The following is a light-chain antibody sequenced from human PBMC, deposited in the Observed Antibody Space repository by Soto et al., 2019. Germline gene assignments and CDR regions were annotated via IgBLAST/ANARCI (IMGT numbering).Light chain of an antibody. CDR2: WAS. CDR3: QQAYIKPYT. J-gene: IGKJ2*01. V-gene: IGKV4-1*01. Sequence: DIVMTQSPDSLAVSLGERVTIHCKSSQSVLYSSNNRNYFAWYQQKPGQPPKLLIYWASTRESGVPDRFSGSGSGTDFTLTINSLRPEDFATYYCQQAYIKPYTFGQGTKLEI. CDR1: QSVLYSSNNRNY.